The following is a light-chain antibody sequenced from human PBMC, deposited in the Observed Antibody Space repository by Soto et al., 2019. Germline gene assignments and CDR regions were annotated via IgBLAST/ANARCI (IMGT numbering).Light chain of an antibody. CDR1: QSVTTY. Sequence: EVVFTQSSVTLCLSPGERATLSCRASQSVTTYLAWYQQKPGQAPRLLIHDASTRATGIPARFSGSGSGTDFTRTSSSLQPEDFAVYYGQHHSNWPPELSFGGGTKVDI. CDR3: QHHSNWPPELS. J-gene: IGKJ4*01. CDR2: DAS. V-gene: IGKV3-11*01.